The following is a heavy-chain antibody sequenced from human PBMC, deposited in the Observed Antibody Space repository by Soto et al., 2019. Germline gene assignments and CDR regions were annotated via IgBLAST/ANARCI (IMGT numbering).Heavy chain of an antibody. D-gene: IGHD6-13*01. CDR3: ARRVGSSRPEHYFDY. CDR1: GFTVSSNY. V-gene: IGHV3-66*01. CDR2: IFSDGRT. J-gene: IGHJ4*02. Sequence: EVQLVESGGGLVQPGGSLRLSCAASGFTVSSNYMSWVRQAPGKGLEWVSVIFSDGRTYYADSVKGRFTVSRDNSKNTLYLQMNSLRAEDTAVYYCARRVGSSRPEHYFDYWGQGTLVTVSS.